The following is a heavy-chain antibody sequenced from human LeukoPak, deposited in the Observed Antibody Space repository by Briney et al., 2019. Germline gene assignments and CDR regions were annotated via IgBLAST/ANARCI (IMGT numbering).Heavy chain of an antibody. CDR2: IYYSGNT. CDR3: ARGGAVTDYYYYYMDV. J-gene: IGHJ6*03. V-gene: IGHV4-39*07. CDR1: GASISSSAYY. D-gene: IGHD2-21*02. Sequence: SETLSLTCIISGASISSSAYYWGWIRQPPGKGLEWIGTIYYSGNTYYNPSLQSRVTISVDTSKNQFSLKLSSVTAADTAVYYCARGGAVTDYYYYYMDVWGKGTTVTISS.